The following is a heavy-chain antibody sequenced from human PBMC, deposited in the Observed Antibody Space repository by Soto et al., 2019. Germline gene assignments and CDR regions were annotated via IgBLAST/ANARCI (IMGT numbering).Heavy chain of an antibody. CDR1: GYTFTSYG. J-gene: IGHJ4*02. Sequence: QVHLVQSGAEVKKPGASVQVSCKASGYTFTSYGITWVRQAPGQGLERMGWISAHNGNTDYAQKLQGRVIVTRDTSTSTAYMELRSLISDDTAVYYGARGRYGDYWGQGALVTVSS. V-gene: IGHV1-18*01. CDR2: ISAHNGNT. D-gene: IGHD1-1*01. CDR3: ARGRYGDY.